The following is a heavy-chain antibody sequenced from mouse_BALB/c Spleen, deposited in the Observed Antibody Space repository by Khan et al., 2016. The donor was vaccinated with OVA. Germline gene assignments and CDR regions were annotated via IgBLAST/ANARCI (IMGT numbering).Heavy chain of an antibody. CDR2: IYPGDGNT. V-gene: IGHV1-80*01. CDR3: AREGYYGSRRAWFAY. J-gene: IGHJ3*01. Sequence: QVQLQQSGAELVRPGSSVKISCKASGYVFSTYWMNWVKQRPGQGLEWIGQIYPGDGNTYYNGKFKGKATLTADKSSSTAYMQLTSLTSEDSAVXFCAREGYYGSRRAWFAYWGQGTLVTVSA. D-gene: IGHD1-1*01. CDR1: GYVFSTYW.